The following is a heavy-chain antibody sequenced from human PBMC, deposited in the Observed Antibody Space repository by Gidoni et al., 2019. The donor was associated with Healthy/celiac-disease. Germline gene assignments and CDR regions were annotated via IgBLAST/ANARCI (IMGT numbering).Heavy chain of an antibody. CDR3: ARFLRVGSISAHYYYYGMDV. CDR2: IFSNDEK. D-gene: IGHD2-2*01. Sequence: QVTLKESGPVLVKPTETLTLTCTVSGFSLRNARMGVSWIRQPPGKALEWLAHIFSNDEKSYSTSLKSRLTISKDTSKSQVILTMTNMDPVDTATYYCARFLRVGSISAHYYYYGMDVWGQGTTVTVSS. V-gene: IGHV2-26*01. CDR1: GFSLRNARMG. J-gene: IGHJ6*02.